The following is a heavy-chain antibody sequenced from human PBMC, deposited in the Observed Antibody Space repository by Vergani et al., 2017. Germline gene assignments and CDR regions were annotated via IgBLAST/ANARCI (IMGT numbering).Heavy chain of an antibody. Sequence: QLQLQESGPGLVKPSETLSLTCTVPGGSISSRSYYWGWIRQPPGKGLEWIGSIYYSGSTYYNPSLKSRFTISVDTSKNQFSLKLSSVTAADTAVFYCARHLAYCGGDCYPYDYGMDVWGQGTTVTVSS. CDR2: IYYSGST. D-gene: IGHD2-21*02. CDR3: ARHLAYCGGDCYPYDYGMDV. V-gene: IGHV4-39*01. CDR1: GGSISSRSYY. J-gene: IGHJ6*02.